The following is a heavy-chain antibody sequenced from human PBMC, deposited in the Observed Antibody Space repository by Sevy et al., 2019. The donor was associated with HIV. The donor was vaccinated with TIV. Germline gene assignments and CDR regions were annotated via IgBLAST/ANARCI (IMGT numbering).Heavy chain of an antibody. CDR3: ASYTTGSRGDY. D-gene: IGHD1-1*01. Sequence: ASVKVSCKASGYTFTRYYMHWVRQAPGQGLEWMGIIDPSGGGTTYAQKFQGRVSMTRDTSTGTAYMDLTSLRSEDTAVYSCASYTTGSRGDYWGQGSQVTVSS. V-gene: IGHV1-46*01. CDR1: GYTFTRYY. J-gene: IGHJ4*02. CDR2: IDPSGGGT.